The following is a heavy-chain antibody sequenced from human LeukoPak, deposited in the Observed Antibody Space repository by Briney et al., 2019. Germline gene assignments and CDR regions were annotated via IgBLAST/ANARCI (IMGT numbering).Heavy chain of an antibody. V-gene: IGHV3-23*01. CDR1: GFTFSNFA. D-gene: IGHD3-10*01. CDR2: ISANGGAT. J-gene: IGHJ4*02. Sequence: PGGSLRLFCAASGFTFSNFAMSWVRQAPGKGLECVSLISANGGATYYADSVKGRFTISRDNSKSTLYLQMNSLRADDTAVYYCAKASGSPYYFDYWGQGTLVTVSS. CDR3: AKASGSPYYFDY.